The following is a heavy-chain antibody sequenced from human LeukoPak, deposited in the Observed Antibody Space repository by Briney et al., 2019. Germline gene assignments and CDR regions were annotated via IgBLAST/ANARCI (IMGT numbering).Heavy chain of an antibody. Sequence: PGGSLRLSCAASGFTVSSNYMSWVRQAPGKGLEWVSVIYSGGSTYYADSVKGRFNISRDNSKNTLYLQMNSLRAEDTAVYYCARDRGYYDSSGYYHSNFDYWGQGTLVTVSS. CDR2: IYSGGST. CDR1: GFTVSSNY. V-gene: IGHV3-53*01. CDR3: ARDRGYYDSSGYYHSNFDY. D-gene: IGHD3-22*01. J-gene: IGHJ4*02.